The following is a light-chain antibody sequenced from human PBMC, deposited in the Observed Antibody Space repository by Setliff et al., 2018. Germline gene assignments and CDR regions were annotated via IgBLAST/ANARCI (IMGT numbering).Light chain of an antibody. Sequence: QSVLTQPPSVSGAPGHTVTISCTGSSSNIGATYDVHWYQHVPGTAPKLLLYRFSNRPSGVSVRFSGSKSGNTASLTISGLRPEDEADYYCCSYQRPSTAVFGGGTKVTVL. CDR1: SSNIGATYD. CDR3: CSYQRPSTAV. CDR2: RFS. J-gene: IGLJ3*02. V-gene: IGLV1-40*01.